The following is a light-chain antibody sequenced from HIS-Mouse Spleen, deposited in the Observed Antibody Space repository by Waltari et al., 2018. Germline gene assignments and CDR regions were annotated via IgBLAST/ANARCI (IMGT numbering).Light chain of an antibody. CDR2: RNN. V-gene: IGLV1-47*01. CDR1: SSNIGRTY. CDR3: AAWDDSLSGPV. J-gene: IGLJ2*01. Sequence: QSVLTQTPSASGTPGQRVTISCSGSSSNIGRTYVYWYQQLPGTAPNLLIYRNNQRPSGVPDRFSGSKSGTSASLAISGLRSEDEADYYCAAWDDSLSGPVFGGGTKLTVL.